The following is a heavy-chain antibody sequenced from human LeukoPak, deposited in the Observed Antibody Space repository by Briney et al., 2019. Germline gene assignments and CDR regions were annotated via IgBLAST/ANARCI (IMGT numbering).Heavy chain of an antibody. V-gene: IGHV3-21*01. J-gene: IGHJ3*02. Sequence: GGSLRLSCAASGFTFSSYSMNWVRQAPGKGLEWVSSISSSSSYIYYTDSVKGRFTIPRDNAKNSLYLQMNSLRAEDTAVYYCARGCLEYYYDSSGYYYGDDAFDIWGQGTMVTVSS. D-gene: IGHD3-22*01. CDR3: ARGCLEYYYDSSGYYYGDDAFDI. CDR1: GFTFSSYS. CDR2: ISSSSSYI.